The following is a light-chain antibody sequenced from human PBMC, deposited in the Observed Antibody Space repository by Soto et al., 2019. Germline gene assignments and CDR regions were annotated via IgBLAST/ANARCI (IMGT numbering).Light chain of an antibody. CDR1: QSIGSW. CDR3: QPYNDGAPSR. CDR2: DAS. Sequence: ITVRVSQSIGSWLAWYQQKPGKAPRLLIYDASSLESGVQSRFSGSGSGTEFILTISTLQPEDFAVYFSQPYNDGAPSRLGQGTKVEIK. V-gene: IGKV1-5*01. J-gene: IGKJ1*01.